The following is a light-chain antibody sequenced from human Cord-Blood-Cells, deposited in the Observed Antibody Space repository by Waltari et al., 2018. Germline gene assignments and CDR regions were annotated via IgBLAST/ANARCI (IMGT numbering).Light chain of an antibody. CDR1: SSNIGAGYD. V-gene: IGLV1-40*01. CDR3: QSYDSSLSGWV. CDR2: GNS. J-gene: IGLJ3*02. Sequence: QSVLTQPPSVSGAQGQRVTISCTGSSSNIGAGYDVLWYQQLPGTAPKLLIYGNSNRPSGVPDRFSGSKSGTSASLAITGLQAEDEADYYCQSYDSSLSGWVFGGGTKLTVL.